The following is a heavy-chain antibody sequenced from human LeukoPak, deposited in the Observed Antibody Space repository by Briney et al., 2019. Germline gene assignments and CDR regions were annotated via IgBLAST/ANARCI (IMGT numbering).Heavy chain of an antibody. D-gene: IGHD5-18*01. CDR2: INPNSGGT. V-gene: IGHV1-2*02. CDR1: GYTFTGYY. Sequence: GASVKVSYKASGYTFTGYYMHWVRQAPGQGLEWMGWINPNSGGTNYAQKFQGRVTMTRDTSISTAYMELSRLRSDDTAVYYCARAFALGGAMVTSYWFDPWGQGTLVTVSS. CDR3: ARAFALGGAMVTSYWFDP. J-gene: IGHJ5*02.